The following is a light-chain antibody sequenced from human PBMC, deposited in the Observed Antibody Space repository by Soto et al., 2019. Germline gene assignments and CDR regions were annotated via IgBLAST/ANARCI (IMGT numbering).Light chain of an antibody. J-gene: IGLJ2*01. CDR2: EDK. CDR3: QSHDSDSVV. CDR1: CGSIASNC. Sequence: NFMLTQPHSVSESPGKTVTISCTRSCGSIASNCVQWYQQRPGSSPTTVIFEDKQRPSGVPDRFSGSIDSSSNSASLTISGLRTEDEADYYCQSHDSDSVVFGGGTKLTVL. V-gene: IGLV6-57*01.